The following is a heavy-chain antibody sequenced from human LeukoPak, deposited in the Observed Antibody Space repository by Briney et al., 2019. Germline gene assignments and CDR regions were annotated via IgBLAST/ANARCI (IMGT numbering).Heavy chain of an antibody. CDR3: AKRGGYGSGSYPYYFDY. D-gene: IGHD3-10*01. CDR1: GFTFISYW. CDR2: ISGSGGST. Sequence: GGSLRLSCAASGFTFISYWMSWVRQAPGKGLEWVSAISGSGGSTYYADSVKGRFTISRDNSKNTLYLQMNSLRAEDTAVYYCAKRGGYGSGSYPYYFDYWGQGTLVTVSS. J-gene: IGHJ4*02. V-gene: IGHV3-23*01.